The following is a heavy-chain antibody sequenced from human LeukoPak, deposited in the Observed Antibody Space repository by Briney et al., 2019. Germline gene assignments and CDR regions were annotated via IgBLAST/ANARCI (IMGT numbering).Heavy chain of an antibody. V-gene: IGHV3-30*04. CDR3: ARRSWSDAFDI. D-gene: IGHD2-8*02. CDR1: GFTFRHYT. Sequence: PGGSLRLSCAASGFTFRHYTMHWVRQAPGKGLEWVAALSDDGSNKFYADSVKGRFTVSRDNSKNTLYLQMNSLRAEDTAVYYCARRSWSDAFDIWGQGTMVTVSS. J-gene: IGHJ3*02. CDR2: LSDDGSNK.